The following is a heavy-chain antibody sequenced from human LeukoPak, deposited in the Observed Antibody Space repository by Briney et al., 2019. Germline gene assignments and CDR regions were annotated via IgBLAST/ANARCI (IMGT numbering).Heavy chain of an antibody. J-gene: IGHJ4*02. CDR3: ARSESYFDY. Sequence: PGGSLRLSCAASGFTFSTYDMNWVRQAPGKGLEWVSYISSSGFTISYADSVKGRFTISRDNAKNSLYLQMSSLRAEDTAFYYCARSESYFDYWGQGALLTVSS. CDR1: GFTFSTYD. V-gene: IGHV3-48*03. CDR2: ISSSGFTI.